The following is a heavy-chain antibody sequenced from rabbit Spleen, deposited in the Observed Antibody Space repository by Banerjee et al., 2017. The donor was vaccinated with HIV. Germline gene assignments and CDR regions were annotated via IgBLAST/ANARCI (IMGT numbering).Heavy chain of an antibody. CDR3: ARGGSDNVDYFNL. V-gene: IGHV1S45*01. CDR1: GFSFSSSYW. J-gene: IGHJ4*01. CDR2: IYGGSSGNT. Sequence: QQQLEESGGDLVKPGASLTLTCTASGFSFSSSYWICWVRQAPGKGLEWIACIYGGSSGNTYYANWAKGRITISKTSSTTVTLQMTSLTAADTATHFCARGGSDNVDYFNLWGPGTLVTVS. D-gene: IGHD4-2*01.